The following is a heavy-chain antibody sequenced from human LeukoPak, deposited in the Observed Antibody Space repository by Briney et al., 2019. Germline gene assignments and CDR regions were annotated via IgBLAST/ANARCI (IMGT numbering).Heavy chain of an antibody. CDR3: ARDLSYYYDSSGPRPSNWFDP. CDR2: ISWNSGSI. V-gene: IGHV3-9*01. D-gene: IGHD3-22*01. Sequence: PGGSLRLSCAASGFPFDDYAMHWVRQAPGKGLEWVSGISWNSGSIGYADSVKGRFTISRDNAKNSLYLQMNSLRAEDTAVYYCARDLSYYYDSSGPRPSNWFDPWGQGTLVTVSS. J-gene: IGHJ5*02. CDR1: GFPFDDYA.